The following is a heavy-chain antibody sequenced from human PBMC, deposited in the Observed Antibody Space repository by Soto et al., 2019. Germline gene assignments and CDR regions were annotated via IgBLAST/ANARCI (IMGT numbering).Heavy chain of an antibody. Sequence: GASVKVSCKASGYTFTSYYMHWVRQALGQGLEWMGIINPSGGSTSYAQKFQGRVTMTRDTSTSTVYMELSSLRSEDTAVYYCARDLVVVPSVGPYYYYYYYMDVWGKGTTVTVSS. D-gene: IGHD2-2*01. J-gene: IGHJ6*03. V-gene: IGHV1-46*03. CDR2: INPSGGST. CDR3: ARDLVVVPSVGPYYYYYYYMDV. CDR1: GYTFTSYY.